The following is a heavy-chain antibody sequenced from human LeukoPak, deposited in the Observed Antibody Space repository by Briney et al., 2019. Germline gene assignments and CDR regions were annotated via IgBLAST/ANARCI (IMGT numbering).Heavy chain of an antibody. J-gene: IGHJ4*02. CDR3: ARELGYCSGGSCYPGPH. CDR1: GFTFSSYW. D-gene: IGHD2-15*01. Sequence: GGSLRLSCAASGFTFSSYWMHWVRQAPGKGLVWVSRIDGDGSSTGYADSVKGRFTISRDNAKNTLYLQMNSLRAEDTAVYYCARELGYCSGGSCYPGPHWGQGTLVTVSS. V-gene: IGHV3-74*01. CDR2: IDGDGSST.